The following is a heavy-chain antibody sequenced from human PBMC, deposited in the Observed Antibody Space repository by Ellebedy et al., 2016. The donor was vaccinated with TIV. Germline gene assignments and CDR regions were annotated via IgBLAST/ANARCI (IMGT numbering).Heavy chain of an antibody. CDR2: ISGSGDTT. Sequence: GESLKISCAAAGLTFRHYAMSWVRQAPGKGLEWVSAISGSGDTTYYADSVKGRFTISRDNSKNMVYLQMNSLRAEDTAVYYCAKANPYEYWGQGTLVTVSS. V-gene: IGHV3-23*01. CDR3: AKANPYEY. CDR1: GLTFRHYA. J-gene: IGHJ4*02.